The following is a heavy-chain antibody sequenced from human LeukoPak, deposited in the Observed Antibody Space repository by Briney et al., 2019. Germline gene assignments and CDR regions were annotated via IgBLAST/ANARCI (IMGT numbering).Heavy chain of an antibody. Sequence: GGSLRLSCAASGFTFSSYGMSWVRQAPGKGLEWVSAISGSGGSTYYADSVKGRFTISRDNSKNTLYLQMNSLRAEDTAVYYCAKDAEIIVVSFSYYWGQGTLVTVSS. V-gene: IGHV3-23*01. CDR3: AKDAEIIVVSFSYY. CDR2: ISGSGGST. CDR1: GFTFSSYG. D-gene: IGHD3-22*01. J-gene: IGHJ4*02.